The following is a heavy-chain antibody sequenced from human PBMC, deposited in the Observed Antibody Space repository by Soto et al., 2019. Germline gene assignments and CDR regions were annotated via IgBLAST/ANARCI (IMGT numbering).Heavy chain of an antibody. V-gene: IGHV1-8*01. CDR3: ELLTYLYGMDV. CDR2: MNPNSGNT. Sequence: QVQLVQSGAEVKKPGASVKVSCKASGYTFTSYDINWVRQATGQGLVWMGWMNPNSGNTGYAQKFQGRVPMTRNTSINTAYMELGNLRSEDTALYYCELLTYLYGMDVWGQGTTVTVSS. D-gene: IGHD2-15*01. J-gene: IGHJ6*02. CDR1: GYTFTSYD.